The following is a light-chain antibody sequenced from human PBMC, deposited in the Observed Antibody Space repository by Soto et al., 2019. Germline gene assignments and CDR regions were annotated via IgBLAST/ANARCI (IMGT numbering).Light chain of an antibody. CDR2: DAS. CDR3: QQYNNWPIYT. CDR1: QSVGSN. V-gene: IGKV3-15*01. Sequence: EIVMTQSPATLSVSPGERATLSCRASQSVGSNLAWYQQKPGQAPRLLIYDASTRATGIPARFSGSGSGTEFTLTISSLQSEDFAFYYCQQYNNWPIYTFGQGTKLEIK. J-gene: IGKJ2*01.